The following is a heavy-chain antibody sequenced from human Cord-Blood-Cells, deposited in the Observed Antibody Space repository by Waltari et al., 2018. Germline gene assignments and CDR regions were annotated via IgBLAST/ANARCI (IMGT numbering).Heavy chain of an antibody. CDR2: ISGSGGST. D-gene: IGHD5-18*01. J-gene: IGHJ4*02. V-gene: IGHV3-23*01. CDR1: GFTFSSYA. CDR3: AKDPLGYSYGYYFDY. Sequence: EVQLLESGGGLVQPGGSLSLSCAASGFTFSSYAMSWVRQATGKGLEWVSAISGSGGSTYYADSVKGRFTISRDNSKNTLYLQMNSLRAEDTAVYYCAKDPLGYSYGYYFDYWGQGTLVTVSS.